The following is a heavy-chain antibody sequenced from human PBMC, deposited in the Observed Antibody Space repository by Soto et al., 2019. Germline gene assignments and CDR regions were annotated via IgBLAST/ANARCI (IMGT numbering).Heavy chain of an antibody. CDR1: GFTFSSYA. V-gene: IGHV3-23*01. CDR2: ISGSGGST. CDR3: AKDGRSSSSPFDY. Sequence: GGSLTLACASSGFTFSSYAMSWVRQVPGKGLEWVSAISGSGGSTYYADSVKGRFTISRDNSKNTLYLQMNSLRAEDTAVYYCAKDGRSSSSPFDYWGQGTLVTVSS. J-gene: IGHJ4*02. D-gene: IGHD6-6*01.